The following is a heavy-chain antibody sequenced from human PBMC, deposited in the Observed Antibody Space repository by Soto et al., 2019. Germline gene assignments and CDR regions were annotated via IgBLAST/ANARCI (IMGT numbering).Heavy chain of an antibody. V-gene: IGHV1-2*02. Sequence: QVPLVQSGAEVKKPGASVKVSCKASGYTFTGYYMHWVRQAPGQGLEWMGWINPNSGGTNYAQKFQGRVTMTRDTSISTAYMELSRLRSDDTAVYYCARGAIAAAGTENWFDPWGQGTLVTVSS. D-gene: IGHD6-13*01. J-gene: IGHJ5*02. CDR1: GYTFTGYY. CDR3: ARGAIAAAGTENWFDP. CDR2: INPNSGGT.